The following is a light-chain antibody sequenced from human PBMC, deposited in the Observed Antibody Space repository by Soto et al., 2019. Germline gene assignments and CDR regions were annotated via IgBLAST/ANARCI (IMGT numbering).Light chain of an antibody. CDR1: SSDVVYYNY. CDR2: DVS. Sequence: QSVLTQPRSVSGSPGQSVTISCTGTSSDVVYYNYVSWYQQHPGKAPKLMIYDVSNRPSGVSNRFSGSKSGNTASLTISGLQAEDEADYYCSSYTSSSTLGYVFGTGTKVTVL. J-gene: IGLJ1*01. V-gene: IGLV2-14*01. CDR3: SSYTSSSTLGYV.